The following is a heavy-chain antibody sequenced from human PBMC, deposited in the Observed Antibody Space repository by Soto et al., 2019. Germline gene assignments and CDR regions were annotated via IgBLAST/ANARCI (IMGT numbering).Heavy chain of an antibody. CDR1: GFTFNNAW. J-gene: IGHJ4*02. V-gene: IGHV3-15*01. CDR3: TTGVATAKYYFDF. D-gene: IGHD6-25*01. CDR2: IKSNADGGTA. Sequence: EVQLVESGGGLVKPGESLTLSCAASGFTFNNAWMSWVRQAPGTGLEWVGRIKSNADGGTADYNPPVKGRFTISRDDSKNTLFLHINSLKTEDTAVYSCTTGVATAKYYFDFWGQGTLVTVSS.